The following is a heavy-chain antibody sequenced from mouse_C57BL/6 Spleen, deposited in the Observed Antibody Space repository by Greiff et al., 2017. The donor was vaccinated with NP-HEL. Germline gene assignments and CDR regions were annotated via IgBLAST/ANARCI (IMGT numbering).Heavy chain of an antibody. CDR1: GYAFSSSW. CDR2: IYPGDGDT. CDR3: ARGRGDGAWFAY. J-gene: IGHJ3*01. V-gene: IGHV1-82*01. D-gene: IGHD3-3*01. Sequence: LQESGPELVKPGASVKISCKASGYAFSSSWMNWVKQRPGKGLEWIGRIYPGDGDTNYNGKFKGKATLTADKSSSTAYMQLSSLTSEDSAVYFCARGRGDGAWFAYWGQGTLVTVSA.